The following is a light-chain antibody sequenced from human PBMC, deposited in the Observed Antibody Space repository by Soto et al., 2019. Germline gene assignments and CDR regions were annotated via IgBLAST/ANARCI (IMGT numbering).Light chain of an antibody. CDR1: QDISSY. CDR2: TAS. Sequence: DIQLTQSPSFLSASVGDRVTITCRASQDISSYLAWYQQRPGKAPRFLMHTASSLQSGVPSRINGSGSGTTFTLTISSLQPEDFATYYCQQLNTFPRTFGQGTKVEV. V-gene: IGKV1-9*01. CDR3: QQLNTFPRT. J-gene: IGKJ1*01.